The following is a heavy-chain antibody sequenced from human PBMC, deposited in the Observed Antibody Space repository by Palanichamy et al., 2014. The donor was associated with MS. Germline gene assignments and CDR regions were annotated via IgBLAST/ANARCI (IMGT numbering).Heavy chain of an antibody. CDR2: ISGSGGTT. Sequence: EVQLLESGGGLVQPGGSLRLSCAASGFTFSSYAMSWVRQASGKGLEWVSVISGSGGTTYCADSVKGRFAVSRDNSKNTLCLQMSSLRTEDMAVYYCAKVVVTTTRYFDYWGQGTLVTVSS. V-gene: IGHV3-23*01. CDR1: GFTFSSYA. J-gene: IGHJ4*02. D-gene: IGHD5-12*01. CDR3: AKVVVTTTRYFDY.